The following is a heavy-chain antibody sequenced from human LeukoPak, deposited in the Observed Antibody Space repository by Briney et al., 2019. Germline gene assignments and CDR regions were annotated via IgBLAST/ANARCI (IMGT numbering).Heavy chain of an antibody. CDR3: ARDTLYDFLRGSYPAFDY. Sequence: PGGSLRLSCAASGFTFSSYTMNWVRQAPGKGLEWVAYISATGNTVYYADSVKGRFTISRDNAKNSLYLEMNSLRAEDTAVYYCARDTLYDFLRGSYPAFDYWGLGNLVTVSS. CDR1: GFTFSSYT. CDR2: ISATGNTV. V-gene: IGHV3-48*04. J-gene: IGHJ4*02. D-gene: IGHD3-3*01.